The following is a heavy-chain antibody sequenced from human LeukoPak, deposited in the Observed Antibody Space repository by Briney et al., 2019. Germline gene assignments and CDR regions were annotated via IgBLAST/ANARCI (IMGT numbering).Heavy chain of an antibody. CDR1: GYTFTSYG. CDR3: ARVARFLEWLLPSLNYGMDV. CDR2: IIPIFGTA. Sequence: SVKVSCKASGYTFTSYGISWVRQAPGQGLEWMGGIIPIFGTANCAQKFQGRVTITADESTSTAYMELSSLRSEDTAVYYCARVARFLEWLLPSLNYGMDVWGQGTTVTVSS. J-gene: IGHJ6*02. V-gene: IGHV1-69*13. D-gene: IGHD3-3*01.